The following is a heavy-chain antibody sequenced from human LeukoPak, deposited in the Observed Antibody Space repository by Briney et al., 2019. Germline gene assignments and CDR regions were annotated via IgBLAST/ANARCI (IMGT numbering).Heavy chain of an antibody. D-gene: IGHD1-14*01. CDR3: ARVISGYNINDWFRGYYFDF. V-gene: IGHV3-23*01. Sequence: PGESLSLSCAASGFIFNSYALCWVRQRQRQGLELVSSIGGTDKYTYYADPVKGRFTNRRDNSKNALYLEMSSLRAEDTAIYDCARVISGYNINDWFRGYYFDFWGQGTLVTVSS. CDR1: GFIFNSYA. J-gene: IGHJ4*02. CDR2: IGGTDKYT.